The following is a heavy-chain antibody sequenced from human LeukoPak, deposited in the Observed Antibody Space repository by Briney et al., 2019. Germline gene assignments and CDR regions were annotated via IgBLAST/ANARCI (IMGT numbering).Heavy chain of an antibody. D-gene: IGHD6-19*01. V-gene: IGHV4-34*01. CDR2: INHSGST. J-gene: IGHJ6*03. CDR3: ATNPPYSSGWYAYYYYYYMDV. Sequence: SETLSLTCAVYGGSFSGYYWSWIRQPPGKGLEWIGEINHSGSTNYNPSLKSRVTISVDTSKNQFSLKLSSVTAADTAVYYCATNPPYSSGWYAYYYYYYMDVWGKGTTVTVSS. CDR1: GGSFSGYY.